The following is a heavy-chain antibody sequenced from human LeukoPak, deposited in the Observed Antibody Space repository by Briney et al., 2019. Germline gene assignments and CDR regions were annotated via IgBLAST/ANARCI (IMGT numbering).Heavy chain of an antibody. D-gene: IGHD6-13*01. CDR3: ARRMPSSGYSYDF. V-gene: IGHV4-39*01. J-gene: IGHJ4*02. Sequence: PSETLSLTCTVSGASISSTPSYWGWIRQPPGKGLEWIGSIYYTGTPYYSPSPKSRVTISIDTSNNRFSLRLTSVTAADTALYYCARRMPSSGYSYDFWGLGTLVSVSS. CDR2: IYYTGTP. CDR1: GASISSTPSY.